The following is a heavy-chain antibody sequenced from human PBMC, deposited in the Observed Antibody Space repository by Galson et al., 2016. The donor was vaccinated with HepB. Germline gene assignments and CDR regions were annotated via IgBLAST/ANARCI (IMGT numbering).Heavy chain of an antibody. Sequence: QSGAEVKRAGESLKISCQGSGYNFASYWLGWVRQMPGKGLEWVGLIYPGDSDTRYSASLEGHVTMSVDKSVSTPYLPWTSLRPSDTATYFCARRFSGFDSHPSEFWGQGTPVTVS. CDR2: IYPGDSDT. CDR1: GYNFASYW. CDR3: ARRFSGFDSHPSEF. J-gene: IGHJ4*02. D-gene: IGHD5-12*01. V-gene: IGHV5-51*01.